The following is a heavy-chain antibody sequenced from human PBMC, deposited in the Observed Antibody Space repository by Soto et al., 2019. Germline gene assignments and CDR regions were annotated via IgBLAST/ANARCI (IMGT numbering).Heavy chain of an antibody. CDR3: ARGRYYGSGSYHRRNWFDP. J-gene: IGHJ5*02. CDR2: INHSGST. V-gene: IGHV4-34*01. Sequence: SETLSLTCAVYGGSFSGYYWGWIRQPPGKGLEWIGEINHSGSTNYNPSLKSRVTISVDTSKNQFSLKLSSVTAADTAVYYCARGRYYGSGSYHRRNWFDPWGQGTLVTVSS. D-gene: IGHD3-10*01. CDR1: GGSFSGYY.